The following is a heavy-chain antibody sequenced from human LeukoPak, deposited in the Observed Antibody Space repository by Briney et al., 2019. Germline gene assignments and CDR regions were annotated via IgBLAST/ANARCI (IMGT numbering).Heavy chain of an antibody. Sequence: SVKVSCKASGGTFSSYAISWVRQAPGQGLEWMGRIIPILGIANYAQKFQGRVMITADKSTSTAYMELSSLRSEDTAVYYCARVYCSGGSCYSYRYFDYWGQGTLVTVSS. CDR3: ARVYCSGGSCYSYRYFDY. V-gene: IGHV1-69*04. CDR1: GGTFSSYA. CDR2: IIPILGIA. J-gene: IGHJ4*02. D-gene: IGHD2-15*01.